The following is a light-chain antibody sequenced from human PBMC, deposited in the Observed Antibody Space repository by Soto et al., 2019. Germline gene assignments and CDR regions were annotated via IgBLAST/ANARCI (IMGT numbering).Light chain of an antibody. Sequence: DIVMTQSPDSLAVSLGERATINCRSSQSLLYGSNNKNYVAWYQQKPGQPPNLLIYWASTRESGVPDRFSGSGSGTEFTLTISSLQAEDVAVYYCQQYYSSRNTFGQGTKVEI. J-gene: IGKJ2*01. CDR1: QSLLYGSNNKNY. V-gene: IGKV4-1*01. CDR2: WAS. CDR3: QQYYSSRNT.